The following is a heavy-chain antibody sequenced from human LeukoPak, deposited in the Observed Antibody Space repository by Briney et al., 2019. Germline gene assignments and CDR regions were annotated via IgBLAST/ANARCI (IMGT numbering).Heavy chain of an antibody. J-gene: IGHJ4*02. CDR1: GFTFSSYS. V-gene: IGHV3-21*01. CDR2: IGSSSSYI. Sequence: GGSLRLSCAASGFTFSSYSMNWVRRAPGKGLEWVSSIGSSSSYIYYADSVKGRFTISRDKAKNSLYLQMNSLRAEDTAIYYCAREGMVATFDYWGQGTLVTVSS. D-gene: IGHD5-12*01. CDR3: AREGMVATFDY.